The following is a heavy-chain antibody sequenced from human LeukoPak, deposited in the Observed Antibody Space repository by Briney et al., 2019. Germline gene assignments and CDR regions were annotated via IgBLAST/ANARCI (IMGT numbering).Heavy chain of an antibody. Sequence: SETLSLTCTVSGGSISSYYWSWIRQPPGKGLEWIGEINHSGSTNYNPSLKSRVTISVDTSKNQFSLKLSSVTAADTAVYYCARGSLRYCSGGSCYFGHWGQGTLVTVSS. J-gene: IGHJ1*01. CDR1: GGSISSYY. CDR3: ARGSLRYCSGGSCYFGH. D-gene: IGHD2-15*01. CDR2: INHSGST. V-gene: IGHV4-34*01.